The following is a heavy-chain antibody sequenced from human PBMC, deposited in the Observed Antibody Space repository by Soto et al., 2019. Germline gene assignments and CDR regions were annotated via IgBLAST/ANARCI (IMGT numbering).Heavy chain of an antibody. Sequence: SETLSLTCTVSVGSISSYYWSWIRQPPGKGLDWIGYIYYSGSTNYNPSLKSRVTISVDTSKNQFSLKLSSVAAADTAVYYCASRGYFYDSSGYLYFDYWGQGTLVT. CDR2: IYYSGST. CDR1: VGSISSYY. D-gene: IGHD3-22*01. CDR3: ASRGYFYDSSGYLYFDY. J-gene: IGHJ4*02. V-gene: IGHV4-59*01.